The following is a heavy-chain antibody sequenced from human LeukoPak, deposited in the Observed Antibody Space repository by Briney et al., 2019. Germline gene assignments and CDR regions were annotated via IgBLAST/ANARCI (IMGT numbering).Heavy chain of an antibody. CDR1: GFTFSSYD. V-gene: IGHV3-23*01. J-gene: IGHJ4*02. D-gene: IGHD3-22*01. CDR2: ISGSGGST. CDR3: AKGSWMDYYDSSGYPPFDY. Sequence: GGSLRLSCAASGFTFSSYDMHWVRQATGKGLEWVSAISGSGGSTYYADSVKGRFTISRDNSKNTLYLQMNSLRAEDTAVYYCAKGSWMDYYDSSGYPPFDYWGQGTLVTVSS.